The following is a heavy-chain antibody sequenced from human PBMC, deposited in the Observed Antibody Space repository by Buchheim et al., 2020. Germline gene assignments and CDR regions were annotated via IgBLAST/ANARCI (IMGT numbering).Heavy chain of an antibody. V-gene: IGHV3-74*01. Sequence: EVQLVESGGGLVQPGGSLRLSCVASGFTFNTYWMHWVRQVPGKGLVWVSRINSEGNRTSHADSVKGRFTISRDNAKTTLYLQMNGLTVEDTAVYYCARDYGDTSSYYYGMDVWGQGTT. CDR2: INSEGNRT. J-gene: IGHJ6*02. CDR3: ARDYGDTSSYYYGMDV. D-gene: IGHD5-18*01. CDR1: GFTFNTYW.